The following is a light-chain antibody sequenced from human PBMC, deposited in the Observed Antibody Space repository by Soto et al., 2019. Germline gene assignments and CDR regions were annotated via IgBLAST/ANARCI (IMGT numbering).Light chain of an antibody. CDR3: GAWDANLHGYV. CDR1: SANIGSES. CDR2: GNN. J-gene: IGLJ1*01. Sequence: QSVLTQPPSASGTPGQRVTISCSGGSANIGSESVNWYQHLPGAAPKLLIFGNNQRPSGVPDRFSGSKSGTSASLAISGLQSEDEADYYCGAWDANLHGYVFXSGTKLTV. V-gene: IGLV1-44*01.